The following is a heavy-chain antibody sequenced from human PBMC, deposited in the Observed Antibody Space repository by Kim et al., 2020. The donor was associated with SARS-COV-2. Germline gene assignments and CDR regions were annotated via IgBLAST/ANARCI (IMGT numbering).Heavy chain of an antibody. V-gene: IGHV3-30*03. CDR3: STDAPANCNEIFDS. J-gene: IGHJ4*01. CDR1: GFTLTSYG. CDR2: VSNDGSRK. Sequence: GGSLRLSCTLSGFTLTSYGFHWVRQAPGKGLEWLSVVSNDGSRKHYSDSVQGRFTIARDNSKNMLHLQMSSLRLEDTAVYFCSTDAPANCNEIFDSWG. D-gene: IGHD1-20*01.